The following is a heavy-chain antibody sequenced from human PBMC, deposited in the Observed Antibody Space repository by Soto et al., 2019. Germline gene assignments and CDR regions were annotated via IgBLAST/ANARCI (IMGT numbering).Heavy chain of an antibody. CDR1: GFTFSSYG. CDR2: IWYDGSNK. CDR3: ARDQYQLVLGWFDP. D-gene: IGHD2-2*01. J-gene: IGHJ5*02. Sequence: GGSLRLSYAASGFTFSSYGMHWVRQAPGKGLEWVAVIWYDGSNKYYADSVKGRFTISRDNSKNTLYLQMNSLRAEDTAVYYCARDQYQLVLGWFDPWGQGTLVTVSS. V-gene: IGHV3-33*01.